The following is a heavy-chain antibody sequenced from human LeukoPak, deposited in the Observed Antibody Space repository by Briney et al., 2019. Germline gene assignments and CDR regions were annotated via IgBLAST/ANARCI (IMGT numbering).Heavy chain of an antibody. J-gene: IGHJ5*02. V-gene: IGHV3-7*01. D-gene: IGHD3-3*01. Sequence: GGSLRLSGAASGFTLSGYWMTWVRQAPGKGLEWVANLRPDGSDKYYADSVKGRFTISRDNAKNSLYLQMNGLRADDTAIYYCARDAYDDASESWGQGTLVTVSS. CDR3: ARDAYDDASES. CDR2: LRPDGSDK. CDR1: GFTLSGYW.